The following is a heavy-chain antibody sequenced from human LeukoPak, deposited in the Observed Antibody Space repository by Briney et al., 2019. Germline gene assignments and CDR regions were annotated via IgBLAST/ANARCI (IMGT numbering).Heavy chain of an antibody. CDR1: GGSISSYY. J-gene: IGHJ4*02. Sequence: PSETLSLTCTVSGGSISSYYWSWIRQPAGKGLEWIGRIYTTGITNYNPSLKSRVTMSVDTSKNQFSLKLTSVTAADTAIYYCSRESGAFCPFGYWGQGTLVIVPS. CDR3: SRESGAFCPFGY. CDR2: IYTTGIT. V-gene: IGHV4-4*07. D-gene: IGHD1-26*01.